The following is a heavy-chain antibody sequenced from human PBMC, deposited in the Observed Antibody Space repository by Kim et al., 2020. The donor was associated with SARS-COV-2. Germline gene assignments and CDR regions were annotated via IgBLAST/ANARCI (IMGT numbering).Heavy chain of an antibody. J-gene: IGHJ4*02. Sequence: YADSVKRRVTISRDNARNSLYLLMNSLRIDDTAFYYCAKDLRNDYGNFDYWGQGTLVTVSS. V-gene: IGHV3-9*01. CDR3: AKDLRNDYGNFDY. D-gene: IGHD3-16*01.